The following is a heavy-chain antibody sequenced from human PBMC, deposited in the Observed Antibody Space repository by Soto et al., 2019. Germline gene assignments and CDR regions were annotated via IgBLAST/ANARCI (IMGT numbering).Heavy chain of an antibody. J-gene: IGHJ4*02. CDR1: GFTFSSYA. V-gene: IGHV3-64*01. Sequence: EVQLVESGGGLVQPGGSLRLSCAASGFTFSSYAMHWVRQAPGKGLEYVSVISGNGDSTYYANSVKGRFTISRDNSTNALYLQMGSLRAEDMAVYYCARRGYGLYFDYWGQGTLVTVSS. D-gene: IGHD3-10*01. CDR3: ARRGYGLYFDY. CDR2: ISGNGDST.